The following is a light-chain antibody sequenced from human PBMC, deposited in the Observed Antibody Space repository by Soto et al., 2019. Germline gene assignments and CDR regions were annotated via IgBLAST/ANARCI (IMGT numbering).Light chain of an antibody. J-gene: IGKJ5*01. V-gene: IGKV3-15*01. CDR1: QSVAGN. CDR3: QQYNNWPRT. Sequence: EIVLTQSPCTLCVSPGEIPPLSCRAGQSVAGNLAWYQQKPGQPPRLLIYGVSTRATGVPARFSGSGSETEFTLTISSLESEDFAVYYCQQYNNWPRTFGQGTRLEIK. CDR2: GVS.